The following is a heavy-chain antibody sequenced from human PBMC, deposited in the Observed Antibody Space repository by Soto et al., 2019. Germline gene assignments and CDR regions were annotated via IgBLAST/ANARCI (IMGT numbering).Heavy chain of an antibody. Sequence: SETLSLTCAVSGGSISSSNWWSWVRQPPGKGLEWIGEIYHSGSTNYNPSLKSRVTISVDKSKNQSSLKLSSVTAADTAVYYCARDVLQPTSAYIDYWGQGTLVTVST. D-gene: IGHD3-10*01. V-gene: IGHV4-4*02. CDR2: IYHSGST. CDR3: ARDVLQPTSAYIDY. CDR1: GGSISSSNW. J-gene: IGHJ4*02.